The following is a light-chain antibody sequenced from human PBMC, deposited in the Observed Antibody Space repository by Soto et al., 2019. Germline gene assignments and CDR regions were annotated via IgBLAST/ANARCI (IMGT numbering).Light chain of an antibody. CDR1: QSVSKF. CDR3: QQRSNWPPIT. J-gene: IGKJ5*01. CDR2: DAS. Sequence: VLTQSPATLSLSPGERATLSCRASQSVSKFLAWYQQKPSQAPRLLIYDASNRAAGIPARFSGSGSGTDFTLTISSLEPEDFGVYYCQQRSNWPPITFGQGTRLEIK. V-gene: IGKV3-11*01.